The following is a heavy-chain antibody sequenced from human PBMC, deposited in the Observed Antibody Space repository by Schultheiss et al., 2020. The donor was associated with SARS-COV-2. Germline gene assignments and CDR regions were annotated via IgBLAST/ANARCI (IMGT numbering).Heavy chain of an antibody. CDR2: IYWDDIK. V-gene: IGHV2-5*02. D-gene: IGHD1-1*01. J-gene: IGHJ3*01. Sequence: SGPTLVKPTQTLTLTCSVSGLSLSRNGVAVGWIRQPPGKALEWLALIYWDDIKLYCPSTKNTFTIAKDTFKNQVVLTLTNMDPMDTGTYFCAHLGNGNEFDVWGPGTMVTVSS. CDR3: AHLGNGNEFDV. CDR1: GLSLSRNGVA.